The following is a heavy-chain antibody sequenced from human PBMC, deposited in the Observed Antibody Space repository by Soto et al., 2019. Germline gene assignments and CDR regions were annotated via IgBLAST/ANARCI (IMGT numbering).Heavy chain of an antibody. Sequence: SGPTLVNPTQTLTLTCTFSGFSLSTSGAAVGWVRQPPGRALEWLALIYWDGDKRYNTSLGNRLTITKDTSMNQVVLTLTNVDPADTATYYCAHRATMTIFGLIIDNGIWFDPWGQGTRVTVSS. V-gene: IGHV2-5*02. J-gene: IGHJ5*02. D-gene: IGHD3-3*01. CDR3: AHRATMTIFGLIIDNGIWFDP. CDR2: IYWDGDK. CDR1: GFSLSTSGAA.